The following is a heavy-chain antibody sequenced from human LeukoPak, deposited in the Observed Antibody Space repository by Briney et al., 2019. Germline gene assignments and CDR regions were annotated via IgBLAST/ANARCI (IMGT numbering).Heavy chain of an antibody. CDR1: GFTFSSYS. CDR3: ARWYYYETSGLYYGSFDN. Sequence: GGSLRLSCAASGFTFSSYSMNWVRQAPGKGLQWVSVIIGSGSSTYYADSVKGRFTISRDNARNTLYLQMNSLRAEDTAVYYCARWYYYETSGLYYGSFDNWGQGTLVTVSS. CDR2: IIGSGSST. J-gene: IGHJ5*02. D-gene: IGHD3-22*01. V-gene: IGHV3-23*01.